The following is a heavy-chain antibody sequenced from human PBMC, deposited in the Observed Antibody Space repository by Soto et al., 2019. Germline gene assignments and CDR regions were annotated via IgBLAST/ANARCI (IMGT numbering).Heavy chain of an antibody. CDR3: ARAPHGQQLVYYYYGTDV. D-gene: IGHD6-13*01. J-gene: IGHJ6*02. V-gene: IGHV4-61*01. CDR2: IYYSGST. Sequence: QVQLQESGPGLVKPSETLSLTCTVSGGSVSSGSYYWSWIRQPPGKGLEWIGYIYYSGSTNYNPSLKSRVTISVDTSKNQFSLKLSSVTAADTAVYYCARAPHGQQLVYYYYGTDVWGQGTTVTVSS. CDR1: GGSVSSGSYY.